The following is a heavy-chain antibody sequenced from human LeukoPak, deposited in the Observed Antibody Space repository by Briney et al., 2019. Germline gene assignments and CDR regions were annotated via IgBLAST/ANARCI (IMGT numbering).Heavy chain of an antibody. CDR3: AKGSSGWTYYFDY. D-gene: IGHD6-19*01. V-gene: IGHV3-30*02. CDR2: IRYDGSNE. J-gene: IGHJ4*02. Sequence: GGSLRLSCAVSGFTFSTYGMHWVRQAPGKGLEWVAFIRYDGSNEYADSVKGRFTISRDNSKNTLYLQMNTLRSEGTAVYYCAKGSSGWTYYFDYWGQGTLVTVSS. CDR1: GFTFSTYG.